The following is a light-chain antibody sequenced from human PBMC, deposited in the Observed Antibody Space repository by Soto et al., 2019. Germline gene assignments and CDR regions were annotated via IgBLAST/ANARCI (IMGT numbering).Light chain of an antibody. J-gene: IGKJ5*01. CDR1: QSVSTN. CDR3: QQYSSSPS. Sequence: EIVVTHFPATLSESPGERFTLSCRASQSVSTNLAWYQQRPGEAPRLLIFDASARAVDIPGRFSGSGSGTEFTLTISSLQPEDFAVYYSQQYSSSPSFGQGTRLEIK. CDR2: DAS. V-gene: IGKV3D-15*01.